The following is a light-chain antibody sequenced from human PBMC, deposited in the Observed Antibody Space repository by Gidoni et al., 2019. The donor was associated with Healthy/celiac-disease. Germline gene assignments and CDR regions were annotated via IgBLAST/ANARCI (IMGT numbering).Light chain of an antibody. CDR3: QQRSNWPLT. CDR1: QSVSSY. V-gene: IGKV3-11*01. Sequence: EIVLTQSPATLSLSPGERATLSCRASQSVSSYLAWYPQKPGQAPRLLIYAASNRATGIPARFSGSGSGTGFTLTISSLEPEDFAVSYCQQRSNWPLTFGGGTKVEIK. J-gene: IGKJ4*01. CDR2: AAS.